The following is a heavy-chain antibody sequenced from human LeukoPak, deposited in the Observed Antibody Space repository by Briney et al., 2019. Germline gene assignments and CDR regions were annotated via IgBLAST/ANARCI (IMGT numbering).Heavy chain of an antibody. J-gene: IGHJ4*02. Sequence: PGGSLRLSCEASGFTFSNYPMSWVRQAPGKGLEWVANIKQDGSEKYYVDSVKGRFTISRDNAKNSLYLQMNSLRAEDTAVYYCAREIRLYSSGWYYFDYWGQGTLVTVSS. D-gene: IGHD6-19*01. V-gene: IGHV3-7*01. CDR2: IKQDGSEK. CDR3: AREIRLYSSGWYYFDY. CDR1: GFTFSNYP.